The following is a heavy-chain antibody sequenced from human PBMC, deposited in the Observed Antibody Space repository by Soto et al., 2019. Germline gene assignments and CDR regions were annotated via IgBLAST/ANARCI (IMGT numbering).Heavy chain of an antibody. V-gene: IGHV3-74*01. CDR1: GFTLSSHW. J-gene: IGHJ3*02. CDR3: VRALTGSRNGLDI. Sequence: GSLRLSCTASGFTLSSHWMHWVRQVPGRGLVWVARINKDGSSIDFADSVKGRFAISRENAKNTLFLQMDSLRPEDMAVYYCVRALTGSRNGLDIWGQGTMVTVSS. D-gene: IGHD3-9*01. CDR2: INKDGSSI.